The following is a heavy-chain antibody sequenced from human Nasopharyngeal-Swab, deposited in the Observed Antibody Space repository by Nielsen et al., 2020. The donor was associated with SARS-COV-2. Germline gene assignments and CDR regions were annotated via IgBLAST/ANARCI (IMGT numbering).Heavy chain of an antibody. V-gene: IGHV3-23*01. CDR2: ISGSGGST. D-gene: IGHD3-3*01. J-gene: IGHJ4*02. CDR3: AKNAYYDFWSYGTY. CDR1: GFTFSSYA. Sequence: GESLKISCAASGFTFSSYAMSWVRQAPGKGLEWVSAISGSGGSTYYADSVKGRFTISRDNSKNTLYLQMNSLRVEDTAVYYCAKNAYYDFWSYGTYWGQGTLVTVSS.